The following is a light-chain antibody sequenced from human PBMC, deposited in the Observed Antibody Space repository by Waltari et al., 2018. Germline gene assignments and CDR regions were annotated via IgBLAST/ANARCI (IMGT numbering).Light chain of an antibody. Sequence: EIVLTQSPGTLSLSPGERATLSCRASQSVGRTLAWYQQKPGQAPRLLMYGASSRATGTPDRFSGSGSGTDFSLTISRLEPEDCAVYYCQHYVRLPATFGQGTKVEIK. CDR1: QSVGRT. CDR3: QHYVRLPAT. CDR2: GAS. V-gene: IGKV3-20*01. J-gene: IGKJ1*01.